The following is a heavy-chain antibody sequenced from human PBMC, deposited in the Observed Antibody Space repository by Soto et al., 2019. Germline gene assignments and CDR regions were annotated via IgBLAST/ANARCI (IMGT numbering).Heavy chain of an antibody. CDR1: GASITSADSY. CDR2: IYYSGST. V-gene: IGHV4-30-4*01. CDR3: ARAVHASLPGAFDI. J-gene: IGHJ3*02. D-gene: IGHD1-1*01. Sequence: PSETRSLTCAVSGASITSADSYWCWIRQHPGKGLEWIGYIYYSGSTYYNPSLKSRVTISVDTSKNQFSLKLSSVTAADTAVYYCARAVHASLPGAFDIWGQGTMVTVSS.